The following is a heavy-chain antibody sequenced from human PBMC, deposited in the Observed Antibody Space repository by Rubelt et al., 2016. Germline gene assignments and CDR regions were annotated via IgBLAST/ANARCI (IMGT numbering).Heavy chain of an antibody. CDR2: INPSGST. Sequence: QVQLRQWGAGLLKPSETLSVTCAVYGGSFSGYYWSWIRQPPGKGLEWIGEINPSGSTNYNPSLKSRVTISVDTSKNQFSLKLSSVTAADTAVYYCARWWEVLQAFDYWGQGTLVTVSS. J-gene: IGHJ4*02. CDR1: GGSFSGYY. D-gene: IGHD1-26*01. CDR3: ARWWEVLQAFDY. V-gene: IGHV4-34*01.